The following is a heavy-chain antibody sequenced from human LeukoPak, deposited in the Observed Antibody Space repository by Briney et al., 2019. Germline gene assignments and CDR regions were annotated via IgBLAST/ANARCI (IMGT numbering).Heavy chain of an antibody. CDR1: RFTFDDYG. CDR2: INTNGGST. Sequence: GGSLRLSCAASRFTFDDYGMSWVRQGPGKGLEWVSGINTNGGSTGYADSVKGRFTISRDNSKNTLYLQMNSLRAEDTAVYYCARGGTGWRAVAPPFDPWGQGTLVTVSA. CDR3: ARGGTGWRAVAPPFDP. J-gene: IGHJ5*02. V-gene: IGHV3-20*04. D-gene: IGHD6-19*01.